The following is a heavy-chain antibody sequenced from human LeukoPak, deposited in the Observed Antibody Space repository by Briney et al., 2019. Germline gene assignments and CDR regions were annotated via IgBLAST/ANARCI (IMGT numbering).Heavy chain of an antibody. CDR2: IKQDGSEK. CDR1: GFTFSSYW. D-gene: IGHD1-26*01. CDR3: ARDPRTSGSYFDY. Sequence: GGSLRLSCAASGFTFSSYWMTWVRQAPGKGLEWVANIKQDGSEKYYVDSVEGRFTISRDNAKNSLYLQTNSLRAEDTAVYYCARDPRTSGSYFDYWGQGTLVTVSS. J-gene: IGHJ4*02. V-gene: IGHV3-7*01.